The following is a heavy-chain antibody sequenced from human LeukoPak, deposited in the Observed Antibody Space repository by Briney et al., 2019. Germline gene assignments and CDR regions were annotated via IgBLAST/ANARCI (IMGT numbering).Heavy chain of an antibody. CDR3: ARDLRIDKPAAMLGGFDY. CDR2: ISAYNGNT. V-gene: IGHV1-18*01. J-gene: IGHJ4*02. CDR1: GYTFTSYG. Sequence: VASVKVSCKASGYTFTSYGISWVRQAPGQGLEWMGWISAYNGNTNYAQKLQGRVTMTTDTSTSTAYMELRSLRSDDTAVYYCARDLRIDKPAAMLGGFDYWGQGTLVTVSS. D-gene: IGHD2-2*01.